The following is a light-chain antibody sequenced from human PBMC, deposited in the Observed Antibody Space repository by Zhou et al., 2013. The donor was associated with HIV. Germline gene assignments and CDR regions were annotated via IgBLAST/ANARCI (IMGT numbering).Light chain of an antibody. CDR2: AAS. Sequence: DIQMTQSPSSLSPSVGDRVTITCRASQSISNYLNWYQQRPGKAPNLLIYAASILQSGVPSRFSGSGSGTDFTFTISSLQPEDIGTYYCQQYDSLPITFGQGTRLEIK. CDR3: QQYDSLPIT. V-gene: IGKV1-33*01. J-gene: IGKJ5*01. CDR1: QSISNY.